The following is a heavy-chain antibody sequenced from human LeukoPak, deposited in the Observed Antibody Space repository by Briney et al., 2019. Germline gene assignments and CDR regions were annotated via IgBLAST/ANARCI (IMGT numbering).Heavy chain of an antibody. CDR3: ARRLDYNMWSVYSSPFDD. V-gene: IGHV1-18*01. CDR2: VSAYNGHT. CDR1: GYTFTRYG. J-gene: IGHJ4*02. Sequence: ASVKVSCKASGYTFTRYGISWVRQAPGQGLEWMGWVSAYNGHTNYAPKLQGRVTMTTDTSTSTASMELTSLRSDDTAVYYCARRLDYNMWSVYSSPFDDWGQGTLVTASS. D-gene: IGHD3-3*01.